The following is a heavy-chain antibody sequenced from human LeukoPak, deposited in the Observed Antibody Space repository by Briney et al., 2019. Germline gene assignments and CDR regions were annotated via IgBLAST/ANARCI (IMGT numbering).Heavy chain of an antibody. Sequence: GGSLRLSCAASGFTFSDYYMSWIRQAPGKGLEWVSYISSSGSTIYYADSVKGRFTISRDNAKNSLYLQMNSLRAEDTAVYYCARNLVWGSYFSDYWGQGTLVTVSS. J-gene: IGHJ4*02. D-gene: IGHD3-16*01. CDR1: GFTFSDYY. V-gene: IGHV3-11*01. CDR2: ISSSGSTI. CDR3: ARNLVWGSYFSDY.